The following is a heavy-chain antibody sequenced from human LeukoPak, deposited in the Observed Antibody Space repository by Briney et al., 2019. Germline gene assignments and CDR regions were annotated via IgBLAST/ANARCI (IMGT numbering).Heavy chain of an antibody. D-gene: IGHD5-12*01. CDR2: IRSKAYGGTT. CDR1: GFTFSSYG. CDR3: TSGGVATTMYF. Sequence: GGSLRLSCAASGFTFSSYGMSWVRQAPGKGLEWVGFIRSKAYGGTTEYAASVKGRFTISRDDSKSIAYLQMNSLKTEDTAVYYCTSGGVATTMYFWGQGTLVTVSS. V-gene: IGHV3-49*04. J-gene: IGHJ4*02.